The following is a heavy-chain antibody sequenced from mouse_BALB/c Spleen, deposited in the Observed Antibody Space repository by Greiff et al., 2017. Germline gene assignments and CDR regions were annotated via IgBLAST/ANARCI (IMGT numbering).Heavy chain of an antibody. CDR2: IYPGGGYT. CDR3: AKEALYYGSSYAMDY. Sequence: VQVVESGAELVRPGTSVKISCKASGYTFTNYWLGWVKQRPGHGLEWIGDIYPGGGYTNYNEKFKGKATLTADTSSSTAYMQLSSLTSEDSAVYFCAKEALYYGSSYAMDYWGQGTSVTVSS. CDR1: GYTFTNYW. J-gene: IGHJ4*01. V-gene: IGHV1-63*02. D-gene: IGHD1-1*01.